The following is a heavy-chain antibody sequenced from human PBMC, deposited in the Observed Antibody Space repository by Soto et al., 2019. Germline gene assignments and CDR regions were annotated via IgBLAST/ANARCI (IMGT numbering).Heavy chain of an antibody. Sequence: GASVKVSCKASGYTFTSYDINWVRQATGQGLEWMGWMNPNSGNTGYAQKFQGRVTMTRNTSISTAYMELSSLRSEDTAVYYCARTYYDILTGYYGSHFYYYYMDVWGKGTTVTVSS. CDR3: ARTYYDILTGYYGSHFYYYYMDV. J-gene: IGHJ6*03. V-gene: IGHV1-8*01. CDR2: MNPNSGNT. CDR1: GYTFTSYD. D-gene: IGHD3-9*01.